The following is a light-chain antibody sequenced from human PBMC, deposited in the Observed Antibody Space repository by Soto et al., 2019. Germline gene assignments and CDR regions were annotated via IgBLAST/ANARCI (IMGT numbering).Light chain of an antibody. V-gene: IGKV3-15*01. CDR3: HQYNHWLTWT. CDR2: SAS. J-gene: IGKJ1*01. Sequence: EIVMTQSPDTLSLSPGQSAPISCLASQSVSSKLTWNQQRPGQAPRLLIYSASTRATGIPARFSGSGSGTEFTLTISSLQSEDFAVYYCHQYNHWLTWTFGQGTKVDI. CDR1: QSVSSK.